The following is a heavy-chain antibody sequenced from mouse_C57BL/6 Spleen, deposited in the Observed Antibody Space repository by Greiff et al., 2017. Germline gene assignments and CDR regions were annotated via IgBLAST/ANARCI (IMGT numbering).Heavy chain of an antibody. Sequence: QVQLQQPGAELVMPGASVTLSCKASGYTFTSYWMHWVKQRPGQGLEWIGEIDPSDSYNNYNQKFKGKSTLNVDKSSSTAYMQLSSLTSEDSAVYYYASGTGWLFAYWGQGTLVTVSA. J-gene: IGHJ3*01. CDR2: IDPSDSYN. CDR3: ASGTGWLFAY. V-gene: IGHV1-69*01. D-gene: IGHD4-1*01. CDR1: GYTFTSYW.